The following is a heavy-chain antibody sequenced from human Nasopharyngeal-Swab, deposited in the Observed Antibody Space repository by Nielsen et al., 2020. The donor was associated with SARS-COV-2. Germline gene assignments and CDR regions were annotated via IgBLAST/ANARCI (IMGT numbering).Heavy chain of an antibody. Sequence: GGSLRLSCAASGFTFSSYGMHWVRQAPGKGLEWVAVIWYDGSNKYYADSVKGRFTISRDNSKNTLYLQMNSLRAEDTAVYYCARDRCSSTSCCYYYYYMDVWGKGTTVTVSS. CDR3: ARDRCSSTSCCYYYYYMDV. CDR2: IWYDGSNK. CDR1: GFTFSSYG. D-gene: IGHD2-2*01. J-gene: IGHJ6*03. V-gene: IGHV3-33*01.